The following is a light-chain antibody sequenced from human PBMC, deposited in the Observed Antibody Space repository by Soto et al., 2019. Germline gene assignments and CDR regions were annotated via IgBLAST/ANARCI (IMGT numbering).Light chain of an antibody. CDR3: QQTYNMPRT. Sequence: AIRMTQSPSSLSASTGDRVTITCRASQGISSYLAWYQQKPGKAPRLLIYAASSLQSGVPSRFSGSGSGTDFILTITSLQPEDSATYYCQQTYNMPRTFGPGTKVGI. CDR2: AAS. J-gene: IGKJ3*01. CDR1: QGISSY. V-gene: IGKV1-8*01.